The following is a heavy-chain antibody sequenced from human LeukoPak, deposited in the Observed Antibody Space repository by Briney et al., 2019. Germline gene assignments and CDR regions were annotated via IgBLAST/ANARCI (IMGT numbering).Heavy chain of an antibody. J-gene: IGHJ4*02. CDR1: GDFFSGYY. D-gene: IGHD2-8*01. V-gene: IGHV4-34*01. CDR2: INHSGST. Sequence: PSETLSLTCAVYGDFFSGYYWSWIRQPPGKGLEWIGEINHSGSTNYNPSLKSRVTISLDTSKNQFSLKLSSVTAADTAVYYCATENGFNGYWGQGTLVTVSS. CDR3: ATENGFNGY.